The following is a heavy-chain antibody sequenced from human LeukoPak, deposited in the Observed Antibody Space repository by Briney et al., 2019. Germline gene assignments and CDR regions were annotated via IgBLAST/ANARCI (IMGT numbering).Heavy chain of an antibody. V-gene: IGHV3-30-3*01. Sequence: GGSLRLSCAASGFTFSSYAMHWVRQAPGKGLGWVAVISYDGSNKYYADSVKGRFTISRDNSKNTLYLQMNSLRDEDTAVYYCAKGGYCSSTSCYIGVYGMDVWGKGTTVTVSS. CDR3: AKGGYCSSTSCYIGVYGMDV. CDR1: GFTFSSYA. J-gene: IGHJ6*04. D-gene: IGHD2-2*03. CDR2: ISYDGSNK.